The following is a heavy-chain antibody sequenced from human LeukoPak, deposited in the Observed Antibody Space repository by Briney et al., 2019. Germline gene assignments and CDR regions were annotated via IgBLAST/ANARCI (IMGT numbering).Heavy chain of an antibody. V-gene: IGHV3-23*01. D-gene: IGHD3-10*01. CDR1: GFTFGSYA. Sequence: GGSLRLSCAASGFTFGSYAMSWVRQAPGKGLEWVSGISISGSNTYCADSVKGRFTISRDNSKNTLYLQMNSLRAEDTAVYYCAKVPAKYGSGSYYTFDYWGQGTLVTVSS. CDR3: AKVPAKYGSGSYYTFDY. J-gene: IGHJ4*02. CDR2: ISISGSNT.